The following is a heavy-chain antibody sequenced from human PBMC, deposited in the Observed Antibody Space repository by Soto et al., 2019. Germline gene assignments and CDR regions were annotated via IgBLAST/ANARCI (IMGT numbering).Heavy chain of an antibody. D-gene: IGHD6-19*01. Sequence: ASVKVSCKASGYTFTSYGISWVRQAPGQGLEWMGWISAYNGNTNYAQKLQGRVTMTTDTSTSTAYMELRSLRSDDTAGYSCARDVSSGWSIYDWFDPWGQGTLVTVSS. CDR1: GYTFTSYG. J-gene: IGHJ5*02. CDR2: ISAYNGNT. V-gene: IGHV1-18*04. CDR3: ARDVSSGWSIYDWFDP.